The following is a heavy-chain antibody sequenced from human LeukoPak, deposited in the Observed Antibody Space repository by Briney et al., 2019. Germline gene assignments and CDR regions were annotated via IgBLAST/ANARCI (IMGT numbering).Heavy chain of an antibody. CDR3: ARGRDGSSYYLDY. Sequence: PSQTLSLTCTVSGGSISSGSYYWSWIRQPAGKGLEWIGRIHTSGSTNYNPSLKGRVTISVDTSKNQFSLKLSSVTAADTAVYYCARGRDGSSYYLDYWGQGTLVTVSS. J-gene: IGHJ4*02. V-gene: IGHV4-61*02. CDR1: GGSISSGSYY. D-gene: IGHD1-26*01. CDR2: IHTSGST.